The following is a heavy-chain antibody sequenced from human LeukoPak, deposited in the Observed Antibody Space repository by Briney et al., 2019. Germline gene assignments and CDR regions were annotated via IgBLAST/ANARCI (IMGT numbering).Heavy chain of an antibody. D-gene: IGHD4-23*01. V-gene: IGHV4-59*01. Sequence: SETLPLTCTVSGGSISGYYWSWIRQPPGKGLEWIGYIYYTGTTNYNPSLQSRVTISVDTSKNQFSLKLTSVTAADTAVYYCARTLGYGGPSDDWGQGTLVTVSS. CDR2: IYYTGTT. CDR3: ARTLGYGGPSDD. CDR1: GGSISGYY. J-gene: IGHJ4*02.